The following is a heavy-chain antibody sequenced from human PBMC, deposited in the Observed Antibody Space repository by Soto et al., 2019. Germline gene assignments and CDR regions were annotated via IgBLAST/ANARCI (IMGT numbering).Heavy chain of an antibody. J-gene: IGHJ6*02. D-gene: IGHD4-17*01. Sequence: GGSLRLSCAASGFTFSRYAMHWVRQAPGKGLEWVAVISYDGSNKYYAESVKGRFTISRDNSKNTLYLQMNSLRAEDTAVYYCARAGGDYLDYYYYYGMDVWGQGTTVTVSS. V-gene: IGHV3-30-3*01. CDR2: ISYDGSNK. CDR1: GFTFSRYA. CDR3: ARAGGDYLDYYYYYGMDV.